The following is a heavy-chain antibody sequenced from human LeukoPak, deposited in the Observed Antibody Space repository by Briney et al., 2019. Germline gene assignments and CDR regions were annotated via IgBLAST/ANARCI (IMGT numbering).Heavy chain of an antibody. CDR3: ASASSITIFGVAWPNYYYYGMDV. CDR1: GGSISSGGYY. D-gene: IGHD3-3*01. V-gene: IGHV4-31*03. Sequence: SETLSLTCTVSGGSISSGGYYWSWIRQHPGKGLERIGYIYYSGSTYYNPSLKSRVTISVDTSKNQFSLKLSSVTAADTAVYYCASASSITIFGVAWPNYYYYGMDVWGQGTTVTVSS. CDR2: IYYSGST. J-gene: IGHJ6*02.